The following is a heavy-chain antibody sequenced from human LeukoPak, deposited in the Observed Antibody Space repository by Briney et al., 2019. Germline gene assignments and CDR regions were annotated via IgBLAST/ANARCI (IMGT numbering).Heavy chain of an antibody. CDR1: GVTFSSYS. CDR3: ARVRGATYYFDY. J-gene: IGHJ4*02. D-gene: IGHD1-26*01. V-gene: IGHV3-48*01. CDR2: ISISSSTI. Sequence: GGSLRLSCAASGVTFSSYSMNWVRQAPGKGLEWVSYISISSSTIYYADSVKGRFTISRDNAKNSLYLQMNSLRAEDTAVYYCARVRGATYYFDYWGQGTLVTVSS.